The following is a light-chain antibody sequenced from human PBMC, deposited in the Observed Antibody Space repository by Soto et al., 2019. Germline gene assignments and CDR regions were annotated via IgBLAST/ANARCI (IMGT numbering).Light chain of an antibody. CDR1: QNINSY. Sequence: DIQMTQSPSSLSASVGDRVTITCRASQNINSYLNWYQQKLGEAPKLLIYEASSLQSGVPSRFSGSGSGADFTLTISSLQPEDFATYYCQQSYSTPLTFGGGTKVEL. CDR3: QQSYSTPLT. J-gene: IGKJ4*01. CDR2: EAS. V-gene: IGKV1-39*01.